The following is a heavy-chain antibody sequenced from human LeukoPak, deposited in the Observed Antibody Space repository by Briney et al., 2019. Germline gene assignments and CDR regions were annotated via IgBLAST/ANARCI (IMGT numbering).Heavy chain of an antibody. J-gene: IGHJ4*02. Sequence: GESLKISCKGSGYSFTKYWIGWVRQMSGKGLEWMGIIYPGDSDTRYSPSFQGQVTMSADKSTCTAYLQWGSLKASDTAMYYCARHDSGNYIWGQGTLVTVSS. V-gene: IGHV5-51*01. D-gene: IGHD1-7*01. CDR2: IYPGDSDT. CDR3: ARHDSGNYI. CDR1: GYSFTKYW.